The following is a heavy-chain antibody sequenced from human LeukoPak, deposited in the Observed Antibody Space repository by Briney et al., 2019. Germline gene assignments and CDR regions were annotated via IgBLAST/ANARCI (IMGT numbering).Heavy chain of an antibody. Sequence: SVKVSCKASGGTFSSYTISWVRQAPGQGLEWMGRIIPILGIGNYAQKFQGRVTITADKSTSTAYMELSSLRSEDTAVYYCASALRWRGGAFDIWGQGTMVTVSS. CDR3: ASALRWRGGAFDI. J-gene: IGHJ3*02. CDR2: IIPILGIG. V-gene: IGHV1-69*02. CDR1: GGTFSSYT. D-gene: IGHD3-10*01.